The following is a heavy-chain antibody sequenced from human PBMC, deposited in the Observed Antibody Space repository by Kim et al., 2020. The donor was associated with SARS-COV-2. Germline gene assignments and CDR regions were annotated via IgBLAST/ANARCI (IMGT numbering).Heavy chain of an antibody. J-gene: IGHJ3*02. V-gene: IGHV6-1*01. CDR2: WYN. CDR3: ARGINSAFDI. Sequence: WYNDSAVPVKGRISIHPDTSHNQFSLQLNSVTPEDTAVYYCARGINSAFDIWGQGTVVTVSS. D-gene: IGHD5-18*01.